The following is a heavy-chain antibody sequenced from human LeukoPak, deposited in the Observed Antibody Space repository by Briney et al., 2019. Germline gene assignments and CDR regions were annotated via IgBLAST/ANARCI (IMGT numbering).Heavy chain of an antibody. V-gene: IGHV4-59*01. CDR3: ARVGGTNYYYYGMDV. J-gene: IGHJ6*02. CDR2: IYYSGST. Sequence: PSETLSLTCTVSGGSISSYYWSWIRQPPGKGLEWIGYIYYSGSTNYNPSLKSRVTISVDTSKNQFSLKLSSVTAADTAVYYCARVGGTNYYYYGMDVWGQGTTVTVSS. D-gene: IGHD4-23*01. CDR1: GGSISSYY.